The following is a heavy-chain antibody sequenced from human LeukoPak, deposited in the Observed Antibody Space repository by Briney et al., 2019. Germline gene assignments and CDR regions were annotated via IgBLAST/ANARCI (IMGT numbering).Heavy chain of an antibody. J-gene: IGHJ4*02. CDR2: INHSGST. CDR1: GGSFSGYY. V-gene: IGHV4-34*01. CDR3: ARDEYDDSSGYYYDY. Sequence: PSETLSLTCAVYGGSFSGYYWSWIRQPPGKGLEWIGEINHSGSTNYNPSLKSRVTMSVDTSKNQFSLRLSSVTAADTAVYYCARDEYDDSSGYYYDYWGQGTLVTVSS. D-gene: IGHD3-22*01.